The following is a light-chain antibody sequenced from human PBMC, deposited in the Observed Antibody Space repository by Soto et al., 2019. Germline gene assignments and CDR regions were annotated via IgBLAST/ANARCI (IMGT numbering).Light chain of an antibody. V-gene: IGLV2-14*01. J-gene: IGLJ1*01. CDR1: SSDIGAYNY. CDR2: GVT. CDR3: FSHRSGDSHV. Sequence: QSALTQPASVSGSPGQSITIPCTGTSSDIGAYNYVSWYQQYPGKAPKLVIYGVTNRPSGVSNRFSGSKTGNTASLTISGLQAEDEADYYCFSHRSGDSHVFGTGTKVTVL.